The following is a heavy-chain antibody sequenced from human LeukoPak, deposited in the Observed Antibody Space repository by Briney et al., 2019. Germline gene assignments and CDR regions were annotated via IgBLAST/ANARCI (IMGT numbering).Heavy chain of an antibody. CDR1: GASIRSYY. V-gene: IGHV4-59*01. Sequence: PSETLSLTCTVSGASIRSYYWSWIRQPPGKGLEWIGYINYSESTNYNPSLKSRVTMSVDTSKKQFSLRLTSVTAADTAVYYCARAESDYYFDYWGQGTLVTVSS. J-gene: IGHJ4*02. D-gene: IGHD3-10*01. CDR2: INYSEST. CDR3: ARAESDYYFDY.